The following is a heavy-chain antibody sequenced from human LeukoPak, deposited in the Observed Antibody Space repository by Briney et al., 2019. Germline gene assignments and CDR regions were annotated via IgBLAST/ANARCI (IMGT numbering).Heavy chain of an antibody. CDR3: ARHSRSVACIYYYYDMDV. CDR2: IYYSGST. Sequence: SETLSLTCTVSGGSISSSSYYWGWIRQPPGKGLEWIGSIYYSGSTYYNPSLTSRVTISVDTSKNQFSLKLSSVSPPHTPVYYCARHSRSVACIYYYYDMDVWGKGTTVTVSS. CDR1: GGSISSSSYY. J-gene: IGHJ6*03. D-gene: IGHD6-19*01. V-gene: IGHV4-39*01.